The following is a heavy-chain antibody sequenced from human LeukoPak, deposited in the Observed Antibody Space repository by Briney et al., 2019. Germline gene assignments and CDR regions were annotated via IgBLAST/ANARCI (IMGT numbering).Heavy chain of an antibody. V-gene: IGHV4-59*01. J-gene: IGHJ4*02. CDR1: GGSISSYY. Sequence: PSETLSLTCTVSGGSISSYYWSWIRQPPGKGLEWIGYIYYSGSTNYNPSLKSRVTISVDTSKNQFSLKLSSVTAADTAVYYCARTYYYGSGSYYVQYFDYWGQGTLVTVSS. D-gene: IGHD3-10*01. CDR3: ARTYYYGSGSYYVQYFDY. CDR2: IYYSGST.